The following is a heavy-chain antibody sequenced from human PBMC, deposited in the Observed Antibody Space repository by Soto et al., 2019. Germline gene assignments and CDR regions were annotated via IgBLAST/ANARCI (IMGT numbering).Heavy chain of an antibody. V-gene: IGHV1-2*04. CDR3: ARAMPDDSSGYYLYYFDY. CDR1: GYTFTGYY. CDR2: INPNSGGT. J-gene: IGHJ4*02. D-gene: IGHD3-22*01. Sequence: ASVKVSGKASGYTFTGYYMHWVRQAPGQGLEWMGWINPNSGGTNYAQKFQGWVTMTRDTSISTAYMELSRLRSDDTAVYYCARAMPDDSSGYYLYYFDYWGQGTLVTVSS.